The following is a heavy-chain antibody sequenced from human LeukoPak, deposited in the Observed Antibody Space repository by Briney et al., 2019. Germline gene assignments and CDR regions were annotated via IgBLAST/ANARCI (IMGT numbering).Heavy chain of an antibody. CDR1: GFTFSRYN. CDR3: ARVSPKVRGVTDYYHDY. CDR2: ISSGSSYI. D-gene: IGHD3-10*01. V-gene: IGHV3-21*01. Sequence: GGSLRLSCAASGFTFSRYNMNWVRQAPGKGLEWVSSISSGSSYIYYADSVKGRFTISRDNAKNSLYLQMNSLRAEDTAVYYCARVSPKVRGVTDYYHDYWGQGTLVTVSS. J-gene: IGHJ4*02.